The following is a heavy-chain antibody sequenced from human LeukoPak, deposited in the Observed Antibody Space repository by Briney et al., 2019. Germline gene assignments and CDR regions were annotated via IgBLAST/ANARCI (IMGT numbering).Heavy chain of an antibody. CDR1: GGSISSYY. V-gene: IGHV4-4*07. CDR3: ARDSAIPFSGYYYMDV. Sequence: NASETLSLTCTVSGGSISSYYWSWIRQPAGKGLEWIGRIYTSGSTNYNPSLKSRVTMSVDTSKNQFSLKLSSVTAADTAVYYCARDSAIPFSGYYYMDVWGKGTTVTVSS. D-gene: IGHD3-10*01. J-gene: IGHJ6*03. CDR2: IYTSGST.